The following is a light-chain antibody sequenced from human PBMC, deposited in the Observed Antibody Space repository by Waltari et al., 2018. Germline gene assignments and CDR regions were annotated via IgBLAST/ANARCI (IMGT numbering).Light chain of an antibody. CDR2: DVF. CDR1: SSHVGTYNY. Sequence: QSALTQPRSVSGSPGQSVTIPCTGTSSHVGTYNYVSWYQQLPGKAPKLMIADVFKRPSGVPDRFSGSKSGYTASLTISGLQAEDEADYYCCSYAGTYRWVFGGGTKVTVL. CDR3: CSYAGTYRWV. V-gene: IGLV2-11*01. J-gene: IGLJ3*02.